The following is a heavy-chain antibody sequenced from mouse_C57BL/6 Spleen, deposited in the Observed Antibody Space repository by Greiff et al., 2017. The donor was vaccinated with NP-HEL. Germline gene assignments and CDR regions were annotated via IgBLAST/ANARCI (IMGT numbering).Heavy chain of an antibody. Sequence: VQLKQSGAELVKPGASVKLSCTAPGFNIKDYYMHWVKQRTEQGLEWIGRIDPEDGETTYAPKFQGKATITADTSSNTAYLQLSSLTSEDTAVYYCARPRAAQATGWFAYWGQGTLVTVSA. J-gene: IGHJ3*01. CDR2: IDPEDGET. CDR1: GFNIKDYY. CDR3: ARPRAAQATGWFAY. D-gene: IGHD3-2*02. V-gene: IGHV14-2*01.